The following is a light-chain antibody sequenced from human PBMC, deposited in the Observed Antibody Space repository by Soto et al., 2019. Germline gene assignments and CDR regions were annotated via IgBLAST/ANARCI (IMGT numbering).Light chain of an antibody. CDR3: QQYGSSPRT. J-gene: IGKJ1*01. CDR2: GAS. V-gene: IGKV3-20*01. Sequence: EIVLTQSPGTLSLSPGERAALSCRASQSVSSNLAWYQQKPGQAPRLLVYGASNMATGIPDRFSGSGSGTDFTLTITRLEPEDFALYYCQQYGSSPRTFGQGTRVEIK. CDR1: QSVSSN.